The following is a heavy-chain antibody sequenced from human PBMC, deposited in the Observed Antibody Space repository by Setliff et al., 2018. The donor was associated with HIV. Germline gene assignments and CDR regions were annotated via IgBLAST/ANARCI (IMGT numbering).Heavy chain of an antibody. Sequence: SETLSLTCAVYGGSFSGYYWSWIRQPPGKGLEWIGEINHSGSTNYNPSLKSRVTISVDTSKNQFSLKLSSVTAADTAVYYCARETSMTPVGLDHWGQGTLVTVSS. V-gene: IGHV4-34*01. CDR3: ARETSMTPVGLDH. CDR2: INHSGST. J-gene: IGHJ1*01. CDR1: GGSFSGYY. D-gene: IGHD1-1*01.